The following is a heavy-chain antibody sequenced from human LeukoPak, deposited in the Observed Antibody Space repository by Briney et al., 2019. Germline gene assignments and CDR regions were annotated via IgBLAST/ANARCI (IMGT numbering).Heavy chain of an antibody. V-gene: IGHV4-59*01. Sequence: SETLSLTCTVSGDSISSYYWSWIRQPPGKGLEWIGYIYYGGSTNYNPSLKSRVTISVDTSKNQFSLKLSSLTAADTAVYYCAREEYSSSGLDYWGQGTLVTVSS. CDR3: AREEYSSSGLDY. CDR2: IYYGGST. CDR1: GDSISSYY. D-gene: IGHD6-13*01. J-gene: IGHJ4*02.